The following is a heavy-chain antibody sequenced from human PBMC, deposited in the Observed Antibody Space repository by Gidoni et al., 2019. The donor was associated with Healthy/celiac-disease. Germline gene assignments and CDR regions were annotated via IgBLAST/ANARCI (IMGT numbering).Heavy chain of an antibody. CDR2: IWYDGSNK. J-gene: IGHJ4*02. CDR1: GVTLSSYG. D-gene: IGHD2-2*01. Sequence: QLVVSGGGVVHPGRSLRLSCSASGVTLSSYGMPWVRQAPGKGLGWGAVIWYDGSNKYYADSVKGRFTISRDNSKNTLYLQMNSLRAEDTAVYYCARDTSVVVPAATPDYWGQGTLVTVSS. V-gene: IGHV3-33*01. CDR3: ARDTSVVVPAATPDY.